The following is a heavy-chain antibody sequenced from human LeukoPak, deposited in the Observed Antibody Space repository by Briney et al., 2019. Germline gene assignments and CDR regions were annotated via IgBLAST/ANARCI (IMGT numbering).Heavy chain of an antibody. J-gene: IGHJ5*02. Sequence: GGSLRLSCAASGFTFSSYWMSWVRQAPGKGLEWVANIKQDGSEKYYVDSVKGRFTISRDNAKNSLYLQMNSLRAEDTAVYYCARGLRVVLMVYAILGGNWFDPWGQGTLVTVSS. CDR3: ARGLRVVLMVYAILGGNWFDP. CDR1: GFTFSSYW. CDR2: IKQDGSEK. V-gene: IGHV3-7*01. D-gene: IGHD2-8*01.